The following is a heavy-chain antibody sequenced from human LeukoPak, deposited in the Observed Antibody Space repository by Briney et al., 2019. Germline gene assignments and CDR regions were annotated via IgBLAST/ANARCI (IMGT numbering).Heavy chain of an antibody. CDR2: INHSGST. CDR3: AKLRSSSHYYYYYYIDV. D-gene: IGHD2-2*01. CDR1: GGSFSDYY. Sequence: SETLSLTCAVYGGSFSDYYWSWIRQPPGQGLEWIGEINHSGSTNYNPSLKSRVTISVDTSKTQFSLKLSSVTAADTAVYYCAKLRSSSHYYYYYYIDVWGKGTTVTVSS. J-gene: IGHJ6*03. V-gene: IGHV4-34*01.